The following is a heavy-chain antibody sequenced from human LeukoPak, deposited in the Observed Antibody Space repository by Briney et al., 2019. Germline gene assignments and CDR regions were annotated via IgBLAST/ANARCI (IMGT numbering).Heavy chain of an antibody. J-gene: IGHJ5*02. Sequence: SETLSLTCAVYGGSFSGYYWSWIRQPPGKGLEWIGEINHSGSTNYNPSLKSRVTISVDTSKNQFSLKLSSVTAADTAVYYCARAGSWYVGHWFDPWGQGTLVTVSS. CDR2: INHSGST. V-gene: IGHV4-34*01. CDR3: ARAGSWYVGHWFDP. D-gene: IGHD6-13*01. CDR1: GGSFSGYY.